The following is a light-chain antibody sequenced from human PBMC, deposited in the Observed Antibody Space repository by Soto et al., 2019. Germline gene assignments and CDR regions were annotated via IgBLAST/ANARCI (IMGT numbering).Light chain of an antibody. CDR1: QSISSS. Sequence: IQMPQLPSPLSPSVGARFTIIGRASQSISSSLAWYQQKPGKAPKLLIFAASSLQSGVPSRFSGSGSGPDFTLTISSLQPEDFATYYCQQSYSSPPTFGQGTKVDIK. CDR2: AAS. J-gene: IGKJ1*01. V-gene: IGKV1-39*01. CDR3: QQSYSSPPT.